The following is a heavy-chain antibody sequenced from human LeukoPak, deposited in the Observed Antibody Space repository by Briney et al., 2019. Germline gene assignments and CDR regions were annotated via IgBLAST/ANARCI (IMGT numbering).Heavy chain of an antibody. V-gene: IGHV4-34*01. D-gene: IGHD3-10*01. Sequence: SETLSLTCAVYRGSFSGYYWSWIRQPPGKGLEWIGEINHSGSTNYKPSLKSRVTISVDTSKNQFSLKLSSVTAADTAVYYCARVKAGSGSDYWGQGTLVTVSS. CDR1: RGSFSGYY. CDR3: ARVKAGSGSDY. J-gene: IGHJ4*02. CDR2: INHSGST.